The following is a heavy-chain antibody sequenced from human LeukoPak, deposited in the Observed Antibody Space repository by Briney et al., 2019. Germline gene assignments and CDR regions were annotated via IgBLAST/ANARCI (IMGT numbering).Heavy chain of an antibody. V-gene: IGHV4-34*01. J-gene: IGHJ4*02. CDR2: INHSGST. CDR1: GGSFSGYY. D-gene: IGHD3-22*01. Sequence: SETLSLTCTVYGGSFSGYYWSWIRQPPGKGLEWIGEINHSGSTNYNPSLKSRVTISVDTSKNQFSLKLSSVTAADTAVYYCARLPDSSGPHREGYFDYWGQGTLVTVSS. CDR3: ARLPDSSGPHREGYFDY.